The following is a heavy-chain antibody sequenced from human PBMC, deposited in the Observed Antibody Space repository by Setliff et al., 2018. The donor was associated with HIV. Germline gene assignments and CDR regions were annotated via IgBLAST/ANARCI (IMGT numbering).Heavy chain of an antibody. CDR3: ARERSLITNRRYFDS. Sequence: SETLSLTCAVYGGSFSSYYWSWIRQPPGKGLEWIGEINHSGSTNHNPSLKSRVTISVDTSKNQFSLKVSSVTAADTAVYYCARERSLITNRRYFDSWGQGTLVTVSS. D-gene: IGHD1-1*01. CDR1: GGSFSSYY. CDR2: INHSGST. J-gene: IGHJ4*02. V-gene: IGHV4-34*01.